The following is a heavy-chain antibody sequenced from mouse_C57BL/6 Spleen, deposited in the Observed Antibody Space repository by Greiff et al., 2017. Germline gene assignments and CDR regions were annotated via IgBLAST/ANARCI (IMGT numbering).Heavy chain of an antibody. CDR1: GYAFSSYW. CDR2: IYPGDGDT. J-gene: IGHJ1*03. V-gene: IGHV1-80*01. Sequence: VQLQQSGAELVKPGASVKISCKASGYAFSSYWMNWVKQRPGKGLEWIGQIYPGDGDTNYNGKFKGKATLTADKSSSTAYMQLSSLTSEDSAVYVCARRADGNAWYFDGWGTGTTVTVSS. D-gene: IGHD2-1*01. CDR3: ARRADGNAWYFDG.